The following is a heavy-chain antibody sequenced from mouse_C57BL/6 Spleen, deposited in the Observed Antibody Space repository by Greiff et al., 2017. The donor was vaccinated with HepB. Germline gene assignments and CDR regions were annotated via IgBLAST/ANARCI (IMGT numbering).Heavy chain of an antibody. CDR2: IDPSDSYT. Sequence: QVQLQQPGAELVMPGASVKLSCKASGYTFTSYWMHWVKQRPGQGLEWIGEIDPSDSYTNYNQKFKGKSTLTVDKSSSPAYMQLSSLTSEDSAVYYCARVSSGSSFAYWGQGTLVTVSA. CDR1: GYTFTSYW. V-gene: IGHV1-69*01. D-gene: IGHD3-2*02. CDR3: ARVSSGSSFAY. J-gene: IGHJ3*01.